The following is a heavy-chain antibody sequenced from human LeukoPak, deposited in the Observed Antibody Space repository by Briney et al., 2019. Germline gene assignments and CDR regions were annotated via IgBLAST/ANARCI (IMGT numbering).Heavy chain of an antibody. J-gene: IGHJ4*02. CDR2: ISWNSGTI. D-gene: IGHD3-22*01. CDR1: GFNFDDYA. Sequence: GRSLRLSCAAPGFNFDDYAMYWVRQAPGKGLEFVSGISWNSGTIGYTDSVKGRFTISRDNAKNSLYLQMNSLRAEDTALYYCAKGAPKVYSDSSGYYVSYDYWGQGTLVTVSS. V-gene: IGHV3-9*01. CDR3: AKGAPKVYSDSSGYYVSYDY.